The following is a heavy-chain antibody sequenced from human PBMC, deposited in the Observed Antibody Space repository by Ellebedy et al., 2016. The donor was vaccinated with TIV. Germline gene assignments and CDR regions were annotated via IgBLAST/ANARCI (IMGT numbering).Heavy chain of an antibody. CDR1: GFIYSYYS. Sequence: GESLKISCAASGFIYSYYSMHWVRQAPGKGLEWVAVISFDGGEKYYADSVKGRFAISRDNAKNTLYLQMNSLRAEDTAVYYCARGGPNPVPFDYWGQGTLVTVSS. V-gene: IGHV3-30*03. D-gene: IGHD2-2*01. J-gene: IGHJ4*02. CDR3: ARGGPNPVPFDY. CDR2: ISFDGGEK.